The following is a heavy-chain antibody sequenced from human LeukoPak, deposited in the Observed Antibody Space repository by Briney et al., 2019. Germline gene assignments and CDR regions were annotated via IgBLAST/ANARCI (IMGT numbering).Heavy chain of an antibody. Sequence: GESLTISCKGSRYSFTSYSIGWVRQMPRKGLEWMGIIYPGASDTRYSPSFQGQVTLSADKSISTAYLQWSSLKASDTAMYYCARGYSYGADYFDYWGQGTLVTVSS. CDR3: ARGYSYGADYFDY. V-gene: IGHV5-51*01. J-gene: IGHJ4*02. D-gene: IGHD5-18*01. CDR2: IYPGASDT. CDR1: RYSFTSYS.